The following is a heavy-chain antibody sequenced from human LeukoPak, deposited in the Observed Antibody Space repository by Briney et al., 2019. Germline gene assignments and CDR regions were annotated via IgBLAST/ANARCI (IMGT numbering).Heavy chain of an antibody. CDR1: GFIFSSSA. D-gene: IGHD5-24*01. CDR3: AKRHGNGYSYVDY. J-gene: IGHJ4*02. CDR2: ISTTAVGT. Sequence: GGSQRLSCAASGFIFSSSALSWVRQAPGKGLEWVSAISTTAVGTYYADSVKGRFTISRDNSRNTVYLQMNSLRAEDTALYYCAKRHGNGYSYVDYWGQGTLVTVSS. V-gene: IGHV3-23*01.